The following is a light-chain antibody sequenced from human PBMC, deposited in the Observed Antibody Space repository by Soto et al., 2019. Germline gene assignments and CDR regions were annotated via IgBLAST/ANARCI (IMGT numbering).Light chain of an antibody. CDR2: GAS. J-gene: IGKJ1*01. V-gene: IGKV3-15*01. Sequence: EIVMTQSAASLSVCPGEGGTLXCRASQSLSSHFGWYQQKPGKARRHLISGASTRANGSPARFSGSGSGTEFTRTISSRQSEDFAVYYCQQYNNWPRTFGQGTKVDIK. CDR3: QQYNNWPRT. CDR1: QSLSSH.